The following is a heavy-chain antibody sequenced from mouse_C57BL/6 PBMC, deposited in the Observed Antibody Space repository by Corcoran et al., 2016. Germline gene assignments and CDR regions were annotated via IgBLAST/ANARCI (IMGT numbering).Heavy chain of an antibody. CDR2: VYPYNGGT. D-gene: IGHD1-1*01. J-gene: IGHJ1*03. CDR1: GFTFTDYY. Sequence: EVQLQQSGPVLVKPGPSVKISCKASGFTFTDYYMHWVKQSHGKSLEWIGLVYPYNGGTSYNQKFKGKATLTVDTSSSTAYMELNILTSEDSAVYYCARSRYYGSSYGYFDVWGTGTTVTVSS. CDR3: ARSRYYGSSYGYFDV. V-gene: IGHV1-36*01.